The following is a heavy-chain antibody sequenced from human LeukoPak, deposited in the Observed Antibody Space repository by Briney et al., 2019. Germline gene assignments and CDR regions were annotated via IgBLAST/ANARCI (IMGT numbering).Heavy chain of an antibody. CDR3: ARDPPYYYDSSGPGDY. D-gene: IGHD3-22*01. Sequence: KSGGSLRLSCAASGFTFSSYSMNWVRQAPGKGLEWVSSISSSSSYIYYADSVKGRFTISRDNAKNSLYLQMNSLRAEDTAVYYCARDPPYYYDSSGPGDYWGQGTLVTVSS. CDR2: ISSSSSYI. CDR1: GFTFSSYS. J-gene: IGHJ4*02. V-gene: IGHV3-21*01.